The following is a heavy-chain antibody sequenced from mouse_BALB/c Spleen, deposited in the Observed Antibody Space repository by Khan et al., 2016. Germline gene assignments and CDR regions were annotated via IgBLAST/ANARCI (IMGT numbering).Heavy chain of an antibody. J-gene: IGHJ4*01. CDR2: IRSKSNNDAT. D-gene: IGHD2-2*01. Sequence: EVQLVESGGGLVQPKGSLKLSCAASGFNFNTYAMNWVRQAPGKGLEWVARIRSKSNNDATYYADSVKDRFTISRDASQSMLYLEMNNLKTEDTAMYYCMSYGWGAMDYWNQRTSVTVSS. CDR3: MSYGWGAMDY. CDR1: GFNFNTYA. V-gene: IGHV10-1*02.